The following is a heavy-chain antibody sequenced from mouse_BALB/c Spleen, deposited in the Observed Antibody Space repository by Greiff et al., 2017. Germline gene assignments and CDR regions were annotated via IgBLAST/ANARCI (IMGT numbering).Heavy chain of an antibody. CDR2: ILPGSGST. J-gene: IGHJ3*01. V-gene: IGHV1-9*01. CDR3: ASRAYGGGFAY. D-gene: IGHD1-1*02. Sequence: QVQLKQSGAELMKPGASVKISCKATGYTFSSYWIEWVKQRPGHGLEWIGEILPGSGSTNYNEKFKGKATFTADTSSNTAYMQLSSLTSEDSAVYYCASRAYGGGFAYWGQGTLVTVSA. CDR1: GYTFSSYW.